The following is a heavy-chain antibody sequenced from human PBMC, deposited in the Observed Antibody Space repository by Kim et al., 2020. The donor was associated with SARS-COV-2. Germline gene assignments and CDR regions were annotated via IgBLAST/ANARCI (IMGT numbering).Heavy chain of an antibody. J-gene: IGHJ5*02. V-gene: IGHV3-7*03. CDR1: GFTLSRYW. CDR2: IKEDGSEK. CDR3: ARAQGSGWYWS. Sequence: GGSLRLSCAASGFTLSRYWMSWVRQAPGKGLEWVANIKEDGSEKYYVDSVKGRFTISRDNAKNSLYLQMNSLRAEGTAVYYCARAQGSGWYWSWGQGTL. D-gene: IGHD6-19*01.